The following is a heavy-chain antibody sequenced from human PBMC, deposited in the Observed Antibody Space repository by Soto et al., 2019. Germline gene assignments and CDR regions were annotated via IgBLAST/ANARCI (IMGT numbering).Heavy chain of an antibody. CDR3: VREDGKVGTNSAFDY. J-gene: IGHJ4*02. D-gene: IGHD1-26*01. CDR2: INGRGNYI. CDR1: GFTFSTYT. Sequence: VGSLRLSCASPGFTFSTYTMNWVRQAPGKGLEWVSSINGRGNYIYYAESVKGRFTISRDNAKNSLYLQMDRLRAEDTALYYCVREDGKVGTNSAFDYWGLGALVTVSS. V-gene: IGHV3-21*01.